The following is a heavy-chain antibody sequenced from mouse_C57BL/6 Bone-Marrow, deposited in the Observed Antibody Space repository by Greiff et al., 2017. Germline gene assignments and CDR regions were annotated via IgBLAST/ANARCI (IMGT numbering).Heavy chain of an antibody. J-gene: IGHJ4*01. V-gene: IGHV14-1*01. CDR3: TTRITDYGNYGDYARDY. D-gene: IGHD2-1*01. CDR1: GFNIKDYY. Sequence: VHVKQSGAELVRPGASVKLSCTASGFNIKDYYMHWVKQRPEQGLEWIGRIDPEDGDTEYAPKFPGKATMTADPSSNTAYLQLSGLTSEDTAVYYCTTRITDYGNYGDYARDYWGQGTSVTVSS. CDR2: IDPEDGDT.